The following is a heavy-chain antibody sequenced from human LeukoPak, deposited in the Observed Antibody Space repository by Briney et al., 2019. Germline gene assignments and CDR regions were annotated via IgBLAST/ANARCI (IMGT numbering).Heavy chain of an antibody. CDR1: GYTLSHLA. CDR3: ATRNLGDYGAFDI. Sequence: ASVKVSCKVSGYTLSHLAMHWVRQAPGKGLEWMGGLHPEDGEAIYAQPLQGRVTMTEDTSTDTAYMELSSLRSDDTAVYYCATRNLGDYGAFDIWGQGTLVTVSS. CDR2: LHPEDGEA. V-gene: IGHV1-24*01. J-gene: IGHJ3*02. D-gene: IGHD4-17*01.